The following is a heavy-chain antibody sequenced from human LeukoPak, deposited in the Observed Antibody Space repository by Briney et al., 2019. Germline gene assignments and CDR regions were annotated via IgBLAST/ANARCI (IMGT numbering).Heavy chain of an antibody. CDR3: AKDPYCGGACYFDL. J-gene: IGHJ2*01. D-gene: IGHD2-21*01. Sequence: GGSLRLSCAASGFTFSTYAMSWVRQAPGKGLEWVSVISGSGGPTFYADSVKGRFTISRDNSKNTLYLQMSNLRAEDTAVYYCAKDPYCGGACYFDLWGRGTLVTVSS. V-gene: IGHV3-23*01. CDR2: ISGSGGPT. CDR1: GFTFSTYA.